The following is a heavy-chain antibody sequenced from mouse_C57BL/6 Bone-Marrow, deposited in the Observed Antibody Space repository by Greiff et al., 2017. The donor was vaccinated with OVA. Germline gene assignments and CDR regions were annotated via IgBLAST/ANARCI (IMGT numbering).Heavy chain of an antibody. CDR2: IDPSDSYT. V-gene: IGHV1-50*01. Sequence: VQLQQPGAELVKPGASVKLSCKASGYTFTSYWMQWVKQRPGQGLEWIGEIDPSDSYTNYNQKFKGKATLTVDTSSSTAYMQLSSLTSEDAAVDYGAREAYDYEGYFDYWGQGTTLTVSS. J-gene: IGHJ2*01. D-gene: IGHD2-4*01. CDR3: AREAYDYEGYFDY. CDR1: GYTFTSYW.